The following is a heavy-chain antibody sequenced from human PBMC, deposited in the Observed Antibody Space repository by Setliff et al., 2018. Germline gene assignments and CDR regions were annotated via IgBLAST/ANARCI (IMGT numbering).Heavy chain of an antibody. CDR1: GFTFSDHH. CDR2: SLNKGKNYAP. D-gene: IGHD1-26*01. J-gene: IGHJ4*02. V-gene: IGHV3-72*01. CDR3: ARDGRWELGVGGFDS. Sequence: PGGSLRLSCATSGFTFSDHHMDWVRQAPGRGLEWVGRSLNKGKNYAPEYAASVRNRFTISRDDSKKSLYLQMNNLRAEDTAVYYCARDGRWELGVGGFDSWGQGTLVTVSS.